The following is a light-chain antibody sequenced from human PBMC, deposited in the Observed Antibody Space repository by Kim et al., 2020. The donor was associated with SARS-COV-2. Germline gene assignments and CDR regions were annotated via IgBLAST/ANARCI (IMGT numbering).Light chain of an antibody. Sequence: EAVLTQSPGTLSLSPGERATLSCRTTQSVDSTAIAWYQHKPGQAPRLLIFGTSSRPTGIPDRFTGSGSGTDFTLTISRLEPEDFAVYYCQKYGGSFGGGTKLEIK. CDR3: QKYGGS. V-gene: IGKV3-20*01. CDR2: GTS. CDR1: QSVDSTA. J-gene: IGKJ4*01.